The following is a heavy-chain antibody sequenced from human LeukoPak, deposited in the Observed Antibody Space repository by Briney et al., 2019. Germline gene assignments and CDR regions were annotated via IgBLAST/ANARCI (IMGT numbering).Heavy chain of an antibody. Sequence: PGGSLRLSCAAFGFTVSNKFMAWVRQTPGKGLEWISLIYPGDSTYYADSVRGRFTISTDKSKNTLYLQMNSLRAEDTAVYYCAKFTDYDSRFFDYWGQGTLVTVSS. V-gene: IGHV3-53*01. CDR2: IYPGDST. J-gene: IGHJ4*02. CDR1: GFTVSNKF. D-gene: IGHD4-17*01. CDR3: AKFTDYDSRFFDY.